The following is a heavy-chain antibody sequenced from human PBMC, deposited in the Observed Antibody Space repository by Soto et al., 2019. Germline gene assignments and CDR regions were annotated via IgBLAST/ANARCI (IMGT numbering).Heavy chain of an antibody. CDR3: ARQGYSNYRGGMDV. J-gene: IGHJ6*02. CDR1: GYSFTSHW. D-gene: IGHD3-10*01. V-gene: IGHV5-51*01. CDR2: IYPSDSDI. Sequence: GESLKISCKTSGYSFTSHWIAWVRQMPGKGLEWMGIIYPSDSDIRYRPSFQGQVTISVDKSIGTAYLQWSSLKASDTATYYCARQGYSNYRGGMDVWGQGTTVTVSS.